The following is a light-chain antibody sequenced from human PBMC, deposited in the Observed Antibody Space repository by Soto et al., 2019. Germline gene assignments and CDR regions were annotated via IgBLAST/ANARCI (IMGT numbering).Light chain of an antibody. CDR3: CSYAGSYTWV. CDR2: DVS. Sequence: QSAPTQPRSVSGSPGQSVTISCTATSSDLGGYNYVSWYHEHPGKAPKLMIYDVSKGPSGVPDRFSGSKSGNTASLTISGPQSEDEADYYCCSYAGSYTWVFGEGTKLTVL. CDR1: SSDLGGYNY. J-gene: IGLJ3*02. V-gene: IGLV2-11*01.